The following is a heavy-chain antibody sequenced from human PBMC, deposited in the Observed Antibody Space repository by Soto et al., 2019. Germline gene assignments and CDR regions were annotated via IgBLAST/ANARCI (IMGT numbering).Heavy chain of an antibody. D-gene: IGHD1-1*01. J-gene: IGHJ3*02. CDR3: ARGLATLPVFAFDI. CDR2: VYWNDDK. Sequence: ESGPTLVNPTQTLTLTCTLSGISLSTSGVGLGWIRQTPGKALEWLALVYWNDDKHYSPSLKSRLTITKDTSKNHAILTMTNMDPVDTATYYCARGLATLPVFAFDIWGQGTVVTVS. CDR1: GISLSTSGVG. V-gene: IGHV2-5*01.